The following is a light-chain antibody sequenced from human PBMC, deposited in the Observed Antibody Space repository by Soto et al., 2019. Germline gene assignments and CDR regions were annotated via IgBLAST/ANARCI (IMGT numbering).Light chain of an antibody. CDR2: DAS. CDR1: QSVSSY. J-gene: IGKJ3*01. V-gene: IGKV3-11*01. Sequence: EIVLTQSPATLSLSPGERATLSCRASQSVSSYLAWYQQKPGQAPRLLIYDASKGATGIPARFSGSGSGTDFTLTISSLEPEDFALYYCQQLSHWPFTFGPGTKVDIK. CDR3: QQLSHWPFT.